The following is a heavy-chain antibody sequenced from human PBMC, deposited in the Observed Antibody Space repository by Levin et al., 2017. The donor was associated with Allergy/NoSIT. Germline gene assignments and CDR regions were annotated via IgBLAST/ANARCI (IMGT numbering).Heavy chain of an antibody. Sequence: GGSLRLSCTASGFIFSSSGMYWVRQAPGKGLEWVAAISYDGSNKYYGDSVKGRFTISRDTSKNVLYLQMNSLRAEDTAVYYCAKDLHEGMDVWGQGTTVTVSS. J-gene: IGHJ6*02. V-gene: IGHV3-30*18. CDR1: GFIFSSSG. CDR2: ISYDGSNK. CDR3: AKDLHEGMDV.